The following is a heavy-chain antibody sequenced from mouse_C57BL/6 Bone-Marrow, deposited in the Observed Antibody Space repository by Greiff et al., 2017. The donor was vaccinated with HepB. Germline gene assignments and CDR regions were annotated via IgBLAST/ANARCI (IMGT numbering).Heavy chain of an antibody. Sequence: EVQLLQSGAELVTPGASVKLSCTASGFYFTDYSMHWVQQRPEQGLEWIGRIYPEDGENKYAPKFQGTATITADTSTNTAYLQLSSLTSEDTAVYYCARKGGIYYGNSQGYWGQGTTLTVSS. J-gene: IGHJ2*01. D-gene: IGHD2-1*01. CDR3: ARKGGIYYGNSQGY. CDR2: IYPEDGEN. V-gene: IGHV14-2*01. CDR1: GFYFTDYS.